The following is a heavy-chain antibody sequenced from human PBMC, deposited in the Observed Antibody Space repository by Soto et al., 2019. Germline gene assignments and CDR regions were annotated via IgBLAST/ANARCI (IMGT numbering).Heavy chain of an antibody. CDR1: GYTFTSYG. D-gene: IGHD6-19*01. J-gene: IGHJ5*02. V-gene: IGHV1-18*01. CDR2: ISAYNGNT. CDR3: ARFSGWYGDRWFDP. Sequence: ASVKVSSKASGYTFTSYGITWARQAPGQGLEWMGWISAYNGNTNYAQKLRGRVTMTTDTSTSTAYMELRSLRSDDTAVYYCARFSGWYGDRWFDPWGQGTLVTVSS.